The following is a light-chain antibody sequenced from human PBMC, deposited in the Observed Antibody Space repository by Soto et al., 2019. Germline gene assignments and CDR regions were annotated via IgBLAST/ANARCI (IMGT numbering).Light chain of an antibody. CDR1: SSDVGAYNY. V-gene: IGLV2-8*01. Sequence: QSVLTQPPSASGSPGQSVSISCTGTSSDVGAYNYVSWYQQHPGKAPKLIIYEVSKRPSGVPDRFSGSKSGNAASLTVSGLQAEDEADYYCSSYAGSDNYVFGTGTKVTVL. CDR3: SSYAGSDNYV. J-gene: IGLJ1*01. CDR2: EVS.